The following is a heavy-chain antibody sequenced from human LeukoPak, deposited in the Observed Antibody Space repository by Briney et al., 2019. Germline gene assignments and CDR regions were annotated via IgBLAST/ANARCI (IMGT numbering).Heavy chain of an antibody. CDR1: GGTFSSYA. D-gene: IGHD3-10*01. Sequence: ASVKVSCKASGGTFSSYAISWVRQAPGQGLEWMGGIIPIFGTANYAQKFQGRVTITTDESTSTAYMELSSLRSEDTAVYYCARAEVPKDRYGSGSYYRGGFDYWGQGTLVTVSS. CDR2: IIPIFGTA. CDR3: ARAEVPKDRYGSGSYYRGGFDY. J-gene: IGHJ4*02. V-gene: IGHV1-69*05.